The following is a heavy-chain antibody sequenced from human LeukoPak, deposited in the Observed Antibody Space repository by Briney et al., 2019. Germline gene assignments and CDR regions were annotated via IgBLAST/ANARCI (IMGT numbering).Heavy chain of an antibody. CDR3: AKDMGSGYAYFDY. CDR1: GFTFDDYA. J-gene: IGHJ4*02. CDR2: ISWSSGSI. V-gene: IGHV3-9*01. D-gene: IGHD3-22*01. Sequence: PGRSLRLSCAASGFTFDDYAMHWVRQAPGKGLEWVSGISWSSGSIGYADSVKGRFTISRDNAKNSLYLQMNSLRAEDTALYYCAKDMGSGYAYFDYWGQGTLVTVSS.